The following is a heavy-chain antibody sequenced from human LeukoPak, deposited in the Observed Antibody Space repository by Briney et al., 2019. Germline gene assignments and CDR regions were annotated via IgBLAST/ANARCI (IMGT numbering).Heavy chain of an antibody. V-gene: IGHV4-39*01. CDR2: IYYAGNT. Sequence: SETLSLTCTVSGGSIRSSYYYWGWIRQPPGKGLEWIGTIYYAGNTYYNPSLKSRVTISVDTSKNQFSLKLSSVTAADTAVYYCASIPGISVSAYYFDYWGQGTLVTVSS. J-gene: IGHJ4*02. CDR3: ASIPGISVSAYYFDY. D-gene: IGHD6-19*01. CDR1: GGSIRSSYYY.